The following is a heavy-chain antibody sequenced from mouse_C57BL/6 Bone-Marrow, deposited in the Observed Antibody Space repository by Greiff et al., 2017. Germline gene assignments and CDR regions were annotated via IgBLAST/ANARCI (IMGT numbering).Heavy chain of an antibody. CDR2: IDPSDSYT. V-gene: IGHV1-69*01. J-gene: IGHJ4*01. Sequence: QVQLQQSGAELVMPGASVKLSCKASGYTFTSYWMHWVKQRPGQGLEWIGEIDPSDSYTNYNQKFKGKSTLTVDKSSSTAYMQLSSLTSEDSAVYYCARGDIVDYWGQGTSVTVSS. CDR1: GYTFTSYW. CDR3: ARGDIVDY.